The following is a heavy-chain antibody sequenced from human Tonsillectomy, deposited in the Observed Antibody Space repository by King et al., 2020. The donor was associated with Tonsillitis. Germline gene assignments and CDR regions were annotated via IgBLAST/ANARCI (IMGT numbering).Heavy chain of an antibody. V-gene: IGHV4-30-4*01. CDR3: ARDYLGGGFDS. Sequence: QLQESGPGLVKPSQTLSLTCTVSGGSISSDAYYWTWIRQSPGMGLEWIGYISYSGSTDYNPSLKSRVTISIDTSKNQFSLKLSSVIAADTAVYYCARDYLGGGFDSWGQGTLVTVSS. CDR1: GGSISSDAYY. J-gene: IGHJ4*02. D-gene: IGHD3-10*01. CDR2: ISYSGST.